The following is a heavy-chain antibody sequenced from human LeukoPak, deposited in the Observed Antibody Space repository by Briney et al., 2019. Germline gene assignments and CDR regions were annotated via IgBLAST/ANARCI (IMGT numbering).Heavy chain of an antibody. Sequence: GGSLRLSCAASEFTFSNYAMNWVRQAPGKGLEWVSGVSGGGSSNYYADSVKGRFTISRDNSKNTLYLQLDSLRAEDTALYYCAKGSGINHYHWIDPWGQGTLVT. V-gene: IGHV3-23*01. J-gene: IGHJ5*02. CDR3: AKGSGINHYHWIDP. D-gene: IGHD1-14*01. CDR2: VSGGGSSN. CDR1: EFTFSNYA.